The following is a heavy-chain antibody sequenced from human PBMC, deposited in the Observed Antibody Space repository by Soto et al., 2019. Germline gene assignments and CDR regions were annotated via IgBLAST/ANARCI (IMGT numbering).Heavy chain of an antibody. CDR3: ARERVYGGNRLNWFDP. CDR2: IYTSGST. Sequence: PSETLSLTGTVSGGSISSYYWSWIRQPAGKGLEWIGRIYTSGSTNYNPSLKSRVTMSVDTSKNQFSLKLSSVTAADTAVYYCARERVYGGNRLNWFDPWGQGTLVTVSS. D-gene: IGHD4-17*01. J-gene: IGHJ5*02. V-gene: IGHV4-4*07. CDR1: GGSISSYY.